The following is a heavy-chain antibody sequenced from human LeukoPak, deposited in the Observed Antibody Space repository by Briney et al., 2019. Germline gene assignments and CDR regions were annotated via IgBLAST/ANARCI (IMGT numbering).Heavy chain of an antibody. J-gene: IGHJ6*03. CDR3: ARHRSFTMVRGVPYYYYYMDV. CDR2: IYHSGST. CDR1: GYSISSGYY. D-gene: IGHD3-10*01. V-gene: IGHV4-38-2*02. Sequence: SETLSLTCTVSGYSISSGYYWGWIRQPPGKGLEWIGSIYHSGSTYYNPSLKSRVTISVDTSKNQFSLKLSSVTAADTAVYYCARHRSFTMVRGVPYYYYYMDVWGKGTTVTISS.